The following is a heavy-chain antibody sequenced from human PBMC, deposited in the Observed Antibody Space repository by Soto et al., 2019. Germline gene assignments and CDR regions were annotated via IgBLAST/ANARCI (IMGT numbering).Heavy chain of an antibody. Sequence: SETLSLTCTVSGGSLTKYYWSWIRQPAGKGLEWIGRVSTSGNVVSKASRRSRLTMSVDTSKNQFSLRLTSVTAADTAVYYCARDNNDFWSLYPLAFDYWGQGALVTVSS. J-gene: IGHJ4*02. V-gene: IGHV4-4*07. CDR3: ARDNNDFWSLYPLAFDY. CDR1: GGSLTKYY. D-gene: IGHD3-3*01. CDR2: VSTSGNV.